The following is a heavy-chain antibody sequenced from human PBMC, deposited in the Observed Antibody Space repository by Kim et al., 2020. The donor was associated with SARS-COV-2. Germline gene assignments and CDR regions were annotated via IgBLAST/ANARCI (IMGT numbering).Heavy chain of an antibody. CDR1: GGSFSGYY. CDR2: INHSGST. J-gene: IGHJ6*02. D-gene: IGHD4-17*01. V-gene: IGHV4-34*01. Sequence: SQTLSLTCAVYGGSFSGYYWSWIRQPPGKGLEWIGEINHSGSTNYNPSLKSRVTISVDTSKNQFSLKLSSVTAADTAVYYCARGRVGDYGDPDYYYYYGMDVWGQGTTVTVSS. CDR3: ARGRVGDYGDPDYYYYYGMDV.